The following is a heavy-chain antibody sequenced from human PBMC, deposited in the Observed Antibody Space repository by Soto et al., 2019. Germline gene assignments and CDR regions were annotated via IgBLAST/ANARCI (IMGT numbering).Heavy chain of an antibody. CDR2: ISGSGGST. D-gene: IGHD2-15*01. V-gene: IGHV3-23*01. J-gene: IGHJ6*02. CDR3: AREFDGYCSGGSCFQIYYYGMDV. CDR1: GFTFSNNA. Sequence: GGSLRLSCSVSGFTFSNNAMTWVRQAPGKGLDWVSAISGSGGSTYYADSVKGRFTISRDNAKNTLYLQMNSLRDEDTAVYYCAREFDGYCSGGSCFQIYYYGMDVWGQGTTVTVSS.